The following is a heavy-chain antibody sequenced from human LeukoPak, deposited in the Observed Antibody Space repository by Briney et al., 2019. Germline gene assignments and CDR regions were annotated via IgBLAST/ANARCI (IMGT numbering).Heavy chain of an antibody. CDR3: ARDWTGGDCSGGSCYLIYAFDI. CDR2: ISSSSSTI. D-gene: IGHD2-15*01. J-gene: IGHJ3*02. CDR1: GFTFSSYS. Sequence: PGGSLRLSCAASGFTFSSYSMNWVRQAPGKGLEWVSYISSSSSTIYYADSVKGRFTTSRDNAKNSLYLQMNSLRAEDTAVYYCARDWTGGDCSGGSCYLIYAFDIWGQGTMVTVSS. V-gene: IGHV3-48*01.